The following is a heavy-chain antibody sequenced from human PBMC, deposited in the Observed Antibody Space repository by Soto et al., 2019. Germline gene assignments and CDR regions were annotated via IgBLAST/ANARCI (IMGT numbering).Heavy chain of an antibody. D-gene: IGHD3-16*01. CDR3: AASILSYGMDV. V-gene: IGHV5-51*01. CDR2: IYPGDSDT. Sequence: GESLKISCKCSGYTFTNYWIGWVRQMPGKGPEWMGIIYPGDSDTKYNPSFQGQVTISADKSITTTYLQWSSLKASDTAIYYCAASILSYGMDVWGPGTKVPVYS. CDR1: GYTFTNYW. J-gene: IGHJ6*02.